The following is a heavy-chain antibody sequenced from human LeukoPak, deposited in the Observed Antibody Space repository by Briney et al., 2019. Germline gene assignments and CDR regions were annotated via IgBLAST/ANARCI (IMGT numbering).Heavy chain of an antibody. D-gene: IGHD3-22*01. J-gene: IGHJ4*02. Sequence: PSETLSLTCTVSGGSISSYYWSWIRQPPGKGLEWIGYIYYSGSTNYNPSLKSRVTISVDTSKNQFSLKLSSVTAADTAVYYCAATYYYDSSGQDYWGQGTLVTVSS. CDR1: GGSISSYY. V-gene: IGHV4-59*01. CDR2: IYYSGST. CDR3: AATYYYDSSGQDY.